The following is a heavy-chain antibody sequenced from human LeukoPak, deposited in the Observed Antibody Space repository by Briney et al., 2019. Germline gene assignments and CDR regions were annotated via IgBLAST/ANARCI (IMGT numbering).Heavy chain of an antibody. CDR3: AGSWFYRDYFEY. V-gene: IGHV3-30*03. D-gene: IGHD3-10*01. CDR1: KFTFSTYG. J-gene: IGHJ4*02. Sequence: PGRSLRLSCAASKFTFSTYGMHWVRQAPGKGLEWVAVLSYDGSNEYYADSVKGRFTISRDNSKNTLYLQMNSLRVEDMAVYYCAGSWFYRDYFEYWGQGTLVTVSS. CDR2: LSYDGSNE.